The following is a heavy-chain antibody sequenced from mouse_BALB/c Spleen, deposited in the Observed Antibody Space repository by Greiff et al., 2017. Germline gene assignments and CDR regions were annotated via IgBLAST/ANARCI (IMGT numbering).Heavy chain of an antibody. CDR3: ARDDYGSSYPYAMDY. V-gene: IGHV2-9*02. CDR1: GFSLTSSV. CDR2: FWAGGST. Sequence: VMLVESGPGLLAPSQSLSITCPVSGFSLTSSVVHWVRQPPGKGLEWLGVFWAGGSTNYNSALMSRLSISKDNSKSQVFLKMNSLQTDDTAMYYCARDDYGSSYPYAMDYWGQGTSVTVSS. D-gene: IGHD1-1*01. J-gene: IGHJ4*01.